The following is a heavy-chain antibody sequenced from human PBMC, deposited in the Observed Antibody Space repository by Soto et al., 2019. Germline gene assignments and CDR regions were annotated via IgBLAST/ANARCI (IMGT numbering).Heavy chain of an antibody. CDR1: GGSIGNQY. D-gene: IGHD1-1*01. CDR2: ISYSGNT. Sequence: PSETLSLTCTVSGGSIGNQYWTWIRQRPGKGLEWIGHISYSGNTNYNPSLKSRVLISQDTSNNQFSLRLSSVTAADTAVYYCARRDWNEAFDIWGQGTMVTVSS. V-gene: IGHV4-59*11. CDR3: ARRDWNEAFDI. J-gene: IGHJ3*02.